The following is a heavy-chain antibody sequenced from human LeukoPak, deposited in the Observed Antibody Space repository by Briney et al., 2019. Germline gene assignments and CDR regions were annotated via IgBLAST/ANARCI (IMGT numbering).Heavy chain of an antibody. D-gene: IGHD4-23*01. J-gene: IGHJ4*02. CDR2: IKQDGSEK. CDR1: GFTFSSYW. V-gene: IGHV3-7*01. Sequence: GGSLRLSCAASGFTFSSYWMSWVRQAPGKGLEWVANIKQDGSEKYYVDSVKGRFTISRDNSKNTLYLQMNSLRAEDTAVYYCAKDLGLRWYTLGYWGQGTLVTVSS. CDR3: AKDLGLRWYTLGY.